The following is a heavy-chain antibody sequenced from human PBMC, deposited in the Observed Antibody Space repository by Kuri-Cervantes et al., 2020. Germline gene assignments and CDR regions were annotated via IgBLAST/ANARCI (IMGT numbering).Heavy chain of an antibody. V-gene: IGHV3-7*01. CDR2: IKQDGSEK. CDR3: ASQDYYGSGFDY. D-gene: IGHD3-10*01. Sequence: GESLKISCAASGFTFSSYWMSWVRQAPGKGLEWVANIKQDGSEKYYVDSVKGRFTISRDNAKNSLYLQMNSLRAEDTAVYYCASQDYYGSGFDYWGQGTLVTVSS. CDR1: GFTFSSYW. J-gene: IGHJ4*02.